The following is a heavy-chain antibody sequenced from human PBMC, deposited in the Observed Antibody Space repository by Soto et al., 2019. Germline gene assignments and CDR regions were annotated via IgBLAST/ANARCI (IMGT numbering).Heavy chain of an antibody. CDR2: IYHTGST. Sequence: SETLSLTCTVSGGSFSSGVYWSWIRQHPGRGLEWIGYIYHTGSTNFNPSLKSRVAISIDTSKNQFSLELRSVTAADTAVYYCARDYNSYGFSSCGQGTLVTVSS. V-gene: IGHV4-31*03. J-gene: IGHJ5*02. CDR1: GGSFSSGVY. CDR3: ARDYNSYGFSS. D-gene: IGHD5-18*01.